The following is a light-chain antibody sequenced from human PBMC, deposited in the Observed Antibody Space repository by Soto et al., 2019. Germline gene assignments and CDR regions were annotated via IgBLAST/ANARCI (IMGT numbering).Light chain of an antibody. CDR1: SSDVGLYNF. Sequence: QSVLTQTASVSGSPGQSITISCTGTSSDVGLYNFVSWYQQHPGKAPKLMIYDVGARPSGVSHRFSGSKSGNTASLTISGLRAEDEADYYCSSYSRSAIGVFGTGTKVTVL. J-gene: IGLJ1*01. CDR2: DVG. V-gene: IGLV2-14*03. CDR3: SSYSRSAIGV.